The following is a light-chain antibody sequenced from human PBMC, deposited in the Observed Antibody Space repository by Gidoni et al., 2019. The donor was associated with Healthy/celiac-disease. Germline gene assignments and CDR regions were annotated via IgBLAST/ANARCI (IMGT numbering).Light chain of an antibody. CDR2: DDS. Sequence: SYVLTQPPSVSLAPGHTARITCGGNNMGSKRVHWYQQKPGQAPVLVVYDDSDRPAGIPERFSGSNSGNTATLTISRVEAGDEADYYCQVWDSSSEPVVFGGGTKLTVL. J-gene: IGLJ2*01. CDR3: QVWDSSSEPVV. V-gene: IGLV3-21*02. CDR1: NMGSKR.